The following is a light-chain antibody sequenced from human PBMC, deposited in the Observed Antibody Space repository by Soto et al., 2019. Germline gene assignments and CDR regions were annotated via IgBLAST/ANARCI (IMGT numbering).Light chain of an antibody. CDR3: QTWGTGISLVV. CDR1: SGHSSYA. Sequence: QSVLTQSPSASASLGASVKLTCTLSSGHSSYAIAWHQQQPEEGPRLLMKVNSDGSYSKGDGIPDRFSGSSSGPERYLTISSLQSEDEADYYCQTWGTGISLVVFGGGTKLTVL. CDR2: VNSDGSY. J-gene: IGLJ2*01. V-gene: IGLV4-69*01.